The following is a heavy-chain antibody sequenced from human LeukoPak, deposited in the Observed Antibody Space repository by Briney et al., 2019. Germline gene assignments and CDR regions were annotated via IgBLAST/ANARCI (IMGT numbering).Heavy chain of an antibody. CDR3: ASSTIFGVVANWFDP. D-gene: IGHD3-3*01. Sequence: SETLSLTCAVYGGSFSGYYWSWIRQPPGKGLEWIGEINHSGSTNYNPSLKSRVTVSVDTSKNQFSLKLSSVTAADTALYYCASSTIFGVVANWFDPWGQGTLVTVSS. CDR1: GGSFSGYY. V-gene: IGHV4-34*01. J-gene: IGHJ5*02. CDR2: INHSGST.